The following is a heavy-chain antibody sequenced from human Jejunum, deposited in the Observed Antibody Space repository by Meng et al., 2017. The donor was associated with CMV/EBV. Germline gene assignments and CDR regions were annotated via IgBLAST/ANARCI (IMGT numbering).Heavy chain of an antibody. CDR2: ESYDGSTQ. J-gene: IGHJ6*02. CDR1: GFMFRTFA. Sequence: GFMFRTFAMHWVRQAPGRGLEWLAFESYDGSTQQYADSVKGRFTISRDNAQNSLFLQMNSLRDEDTAVYFCARWVVPPGVGYGMDVWGQGTTVTVSS. D-gene: IGHD2-2*01. CDR3: ARWVVPPGVGYGMDV. V-gene: IGHV3-30-3*01.